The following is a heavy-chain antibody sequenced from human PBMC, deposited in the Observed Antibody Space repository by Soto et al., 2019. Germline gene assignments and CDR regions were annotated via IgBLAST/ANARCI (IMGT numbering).Heavy chain of an antibody. CDR1: GGTFSSYT. J-gene: IGHJ6*02. D-gene: IGHD3-9*01. CDR3: ATGVPKYDILTVYRLYYYYGMDV. Sequence: ASVKVSCKASGGTFSSYTISWVRQAPGQGLEWMGRIIPILGIANYAQKFQGRVTITADKSTSTAYMELSSLRSEDTAVFYCATGVPKYDILTVYRLYYYYGMDVWGQGTTVTVSS. CDR2: IIPILGIA. V-gene: IGHV1-69*02.